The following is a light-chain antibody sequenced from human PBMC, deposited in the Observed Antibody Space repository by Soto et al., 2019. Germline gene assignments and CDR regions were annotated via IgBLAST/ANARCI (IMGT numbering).Light chain of an antibody. CDR3: SSYAGSSNV. CDR1: SSDVGGYNY. Sequence: QSVLTQPPSASGSPGQSVAISCTGTSSDVGGYNYVSWYQQHPGKAPKLMIYEVNKRPSGVPDRFSGSKSGNMASLTVSGLQAEDEADYYCSSYAGSSNVFGTGTKLTVL. J-gene: IGLJ1*01. CDR2: EVN. V-gene: IGLV2-8*01.